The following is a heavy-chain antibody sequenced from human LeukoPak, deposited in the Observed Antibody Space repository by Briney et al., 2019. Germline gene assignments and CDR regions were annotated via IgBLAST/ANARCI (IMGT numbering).Heavy chain of an antibody. CDR1: GFTFSSYW. CDR3: ARARYGSGSYLRH. V-gene: IGHV3-7*01. D-gene: IGHD3-10*01. J-gene: IGHJ4*02. Sequence: GGSLRLSCAASGFTFSSYWMSWVRQAPGKGLEWVANIKQDGSEKYYVDSVKGRFTISRDNAKNSLYLQMNSLRAEDTAVYYWARARYGSGSYLRHWGQGTLVTVSS. CDR2: IKQDGSEK.